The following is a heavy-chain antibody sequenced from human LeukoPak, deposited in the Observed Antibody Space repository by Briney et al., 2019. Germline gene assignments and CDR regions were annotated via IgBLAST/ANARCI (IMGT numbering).Heavy chain of an antibody. V-gene: IGHV4-59*01. CDR3: ARGGYSYGYDDDFDY. D-gene: IGHD5-18*01. CDR2: IYNSGST. J-gene: IGHJ4*02. CDR1: GGSISSYY. Sequence: NASETLSLTCTVSGGSISSYYWSWIRQPPRKGLEWIGYIYNSGSTNYNPSLKSRVTISVDTAKNEFSLKLSYVTAADTAVYYCARGGYSYGYDDDFDYWGQGTLVTVSS.